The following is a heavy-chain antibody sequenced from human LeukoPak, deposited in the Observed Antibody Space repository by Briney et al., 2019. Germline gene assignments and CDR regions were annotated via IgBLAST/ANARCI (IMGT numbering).Heavy chain of an antibody. CDR2: ISYGGSNK. J-gene: IGHJ3*02. CDR3: ARAHCGGDCRDAFDI. CDR1: GFTFSSYA. D-gene: IGHD2-21*01. Sequence: GGSLRLSCAASGFTFSSYAMHWVRQAPGKGLEWVAVISYGGSNKYYADSVKGRFTISRDNSKNTLYLQMNSLRAEDTAVYYCARAHCGGDCRDAFDIWGQGPMVTVSS. V-gene: IGHV3-30-3*01.